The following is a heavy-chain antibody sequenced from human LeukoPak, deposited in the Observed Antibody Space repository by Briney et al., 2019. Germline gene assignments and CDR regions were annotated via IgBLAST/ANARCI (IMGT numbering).Heavy chain of an antibody. J-gene: IGHJ5*02. CDR1: SGSITNSSYS. Sequence: SETLSLTCTVSSGSITNSSYSWGWIRQPPGKGLEWIGNFYYTGSTYSNPSLKSRVTISVDTSKNQFSLRLPSVTTADTAVYYCAQTYQDSSWHLWGQGTLVTVSS. CDR2: FYYTGST. V-gene: IGHV4-39*01. D-gene: IGHD6-13*01. CDR3: AQTYQDSSWHL.